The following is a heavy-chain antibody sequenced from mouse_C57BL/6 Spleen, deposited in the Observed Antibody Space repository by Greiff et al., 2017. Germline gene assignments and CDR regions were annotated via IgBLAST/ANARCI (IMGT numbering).Heavy chain of an antibody. J-gene: IGHJ2*01. CDR1: GFTFSDYG. V-gene: IGHV5-17*01. CDR3: ARSYYYGSSIFDY. D-gene: IGHD1-1*01. Sequence: EVMLVESGGGLVKPGGSLKLSCAASGFTFSDYGMHWVRQAPEKGLEWVAYISSGSSTIYYAATVKGRFTISRDNAKNTLFLQMTSLRSEETAMYYCARSYYYGSSIFDYWGQGTTLTVSS. CDR2: ISSGSSTI.